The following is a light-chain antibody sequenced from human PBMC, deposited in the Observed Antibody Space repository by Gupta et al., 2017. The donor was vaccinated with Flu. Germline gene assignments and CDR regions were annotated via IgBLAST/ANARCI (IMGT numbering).Light chain of an antibody. CDR3: QQYASSPYN. J-gene: IGKJ2*01. V-gene: IGKV3-20*01. Sequence: EIVLTQSPGTLSLSPGEGATLSCRASQSVSNFYLAWYQQKPGQAPRLLIYGASSRAIGIPDRFSGSGSGTDFTLTINSLEPEDFAVYYCQQYASSPYNFGQGTKLEI. CDR1: QSVSNFY. CDR2: GAS.